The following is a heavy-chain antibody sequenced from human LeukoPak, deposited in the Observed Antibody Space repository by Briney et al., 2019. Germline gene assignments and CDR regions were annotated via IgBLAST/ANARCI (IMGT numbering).Heavy chain of an antibody. CDR1: GFTFSRSV. D-gene: IGHD3-22*01. CDR2: IIYSGGAT. J-gene: IGHJ4*02. V-gene: IGHV3-23*01. CDR3: AKDGLYYDGSEHVYYFDS. Sequence: GGSLRLSCAASGFTFSRSVMTWVRQGPGTGLEFVASIIYSGGATYYADSVKGRFTISRDNSKNTLYLQMNSLRAEDTALYYCAKDGLYYDGSEHVYYFDSWGQGTLVTVSS.